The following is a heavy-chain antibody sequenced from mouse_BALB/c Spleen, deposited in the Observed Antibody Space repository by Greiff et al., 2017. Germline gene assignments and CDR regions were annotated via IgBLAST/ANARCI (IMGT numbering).Heavy chain of an antibody. CDR2: ISNGGGST. Sequence: VMLVESGGGLVQPGGSLKLSCAASGFTFSSYTMSWVRQTPEKRLEWVAYISNGGGSTHYPDTVKGRFTISRDNAKNTLYLQMSSLKSEDTAMYYCARQRNYDSSPYAMDYWGQETSVTVSS. D-gene: IGHD2-4*01. V-gene: IGHV5-12-2*01. CDR3: ARQRNYDSSPYAMDY. J-gene: IGHJ4*01. CDR1: GFTFSSYT.